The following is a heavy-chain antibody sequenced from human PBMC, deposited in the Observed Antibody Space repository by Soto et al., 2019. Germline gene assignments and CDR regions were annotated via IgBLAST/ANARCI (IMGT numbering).Heavy chain of an antibody. CDR3: ARDLEHYDRGSF. J-gene: IGHJ4*02. V-gene: IGHV1-18*04. CDR1: GYTFTSYG. D-gene: IGHD3-22*01. CDR2: ISTYDGNT. Sequence: QVQLVQSGAEVKKPGASVKVSCKASGYTFTSYGISWVRQAAGQGLEWMGWISTYDGNTNYAQKLQGRVTMTTDASTSTAYMELRSLRSDDTAVYYCARDLEHYDRGSFWGQGTLVTVSS.